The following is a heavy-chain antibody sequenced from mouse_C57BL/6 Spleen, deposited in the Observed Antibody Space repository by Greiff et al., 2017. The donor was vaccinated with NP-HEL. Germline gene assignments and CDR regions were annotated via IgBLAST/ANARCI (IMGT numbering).Heavy chain of an antibody. Sequence: QVQLQQPGAELVKPGASVKLSCKASGYTFTSYWMHWVKQRPGQGLEWIGMIHPNSGSNNYNEKFKSKATLTVDKSSSTAYMQLSSLTSEDSAVYYCAPITTVVARTNYFDYWGQGTTLTVSS. CDR2: IHPNSGSN. CDR1: GYTFTSYW. D-gene: IGHD1-1*01. V-gene: IGHV1-64*01. CDR3: APITTVVARTNYFDY. J-gene: IGHJ2*01.